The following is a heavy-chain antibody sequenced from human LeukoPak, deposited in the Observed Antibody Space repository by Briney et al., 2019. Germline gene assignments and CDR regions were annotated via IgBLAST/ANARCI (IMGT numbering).Heavy chain of an antibody. D-gene: IGHD1-26*01. V-gene: IGHV4-38-2*02. CDR1: GYSISSGYY. J-gene: IGHJ4*02. CDR2: IHHSGNT. Sequence: SSETLSLTCTVSGYSISSGYYWGWIRQPPGKGLEWIGNIHHSGNTYCNPSLKSRVTILVDRSKNQFSLSLSSATAADTAVYYCARTGEGATTEVDYWGQGTLVTVSS. CDR3: ARTGEGATTEVDY.